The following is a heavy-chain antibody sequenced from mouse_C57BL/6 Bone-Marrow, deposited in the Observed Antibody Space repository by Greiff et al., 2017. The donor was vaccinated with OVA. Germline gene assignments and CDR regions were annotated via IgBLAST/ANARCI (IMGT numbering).Heavy chain of an antibody. V-gene: IGHV14-4*01. CDR3: TTIYDGYYFAY. CDR1: GFNIKDDY. Sequence: DVKLQESGAELVRPGASVKLSCTASGFNIKDDYMHWVKQRPEQGLEWIGWIDPENGDTEYASKFQGKATITADTSSNTAYLQLSSLTSEDTAVYYCTTIYDGYYFAYWGQGTLVTVSA. J-gene: IGHJ3*01. CDR2: IDPENGDT. D-gene: IGHD2-3*01.